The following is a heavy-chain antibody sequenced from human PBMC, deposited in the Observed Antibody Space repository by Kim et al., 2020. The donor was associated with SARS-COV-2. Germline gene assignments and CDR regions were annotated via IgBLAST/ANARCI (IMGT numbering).Heavy chain of an antibody. V-gene: IGHV4-39*01. D-gene: IGHD6-19*01. J-gene: IGHJ4*02. CDR3: ARHPNQWLDVDY. CDR2: IYYSGST. CDR1: GGSISSSSYY. Sequence: SETLSLTCTVSGGSISSSSYYWGWIRQPPGKGLEWIGSIYYSGSTYYNPSLKSRVTISVDTSKNQFSLKLSSVTAADTAVYYCARHPNQWLDVDYWGQGTLVTVSS.